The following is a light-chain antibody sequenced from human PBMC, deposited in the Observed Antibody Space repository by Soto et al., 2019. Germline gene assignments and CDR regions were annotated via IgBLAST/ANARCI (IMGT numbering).Light chain of an antibody. CDR3: SSYTSSSTLVV. Sequence: QSALTQPASVSGSPGQSITISCTGTSSDVGGYNYVSWYQQHPRKAPKLMIYDVSNRPSGVSNRFSGSKSGNTASLTISGLQGEDEADYYCSSYTSSSTLVVFGGGTKLTV. CDR1: SSDVGGYNY. CDR2: DVS. J-gene: IGLJ2*01. V-gene: IGLV2-14*01.